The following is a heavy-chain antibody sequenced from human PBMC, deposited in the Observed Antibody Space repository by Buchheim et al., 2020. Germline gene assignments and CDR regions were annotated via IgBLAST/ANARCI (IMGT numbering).Heavy chain of an antibody. Sequence: QVQLVESGGGVVQPGRSLRLSCAASGFTFSSYAMHWVRQAPGKGLEWVAVISYDGSNKYYADSVKGRFTISRDNSKNTLYLQMNSLRAEDTAVYYCARSNHLEWLSPSYYYGMDVWGQGTT. V-gene: IGHV3-30*04. CDR3: ARSNHLEWLSPSYYYGMDV. CDR1: GFTFSSYA. J-gene: IGHJ6*02. D-gene: IGHD3-3*01. CDR2: ISYDGSNK.